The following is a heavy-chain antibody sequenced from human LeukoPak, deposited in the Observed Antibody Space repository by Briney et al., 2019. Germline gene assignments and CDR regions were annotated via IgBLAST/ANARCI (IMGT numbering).Heavy chain of an antibody. CDR3: ARVRYSYGWNYYYYYYMDV. D-gene: IGHD5-18*01. CDR1: GGSISSYY. J-gene: IGHJ6*03. V-gene: IGHV4-59*01. Sequence: SETLSLTCTVSGGSISSYYWSWIRQPPGKGLEWIGYTYYSGSTNYNPSLKSRVTISVDTSKNQFSLKLSSVTAADTAVYYCARVRYSYGWNYYYYYYMDVWGKGTTVTISS. CDR2: TYYSGST.